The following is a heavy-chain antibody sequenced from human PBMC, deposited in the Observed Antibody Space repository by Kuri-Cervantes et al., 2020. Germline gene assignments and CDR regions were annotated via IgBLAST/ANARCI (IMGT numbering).Heavy chain of an antibody. J-gene: IGHJ4*02. V-gene: IGHV3-48*02. CDR3: ARDRTDGDSSGYQRFDY. CDR2: ISYSGNTI. CDR1: GFTFSSYS. Sequence: GESLKISCAASGFTFSSYSMNWVRQAPGKGLEWISYISYSGNTIHYADSVKGRLTISRDSAKNSLFLQMNSLRDEDTAVYYCARDRTDGDSSGYQRFDYWGRGTLVTVSS. D-gene: IGHD3-22*01.